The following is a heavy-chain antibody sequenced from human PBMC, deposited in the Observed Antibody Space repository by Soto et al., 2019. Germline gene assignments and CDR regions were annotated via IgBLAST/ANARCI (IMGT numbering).Heavy chain of an antibody. CDR1: GGSISPYY. CDR3: ARLEELRYYFDY. V-gene: IGHV4-59*08. D-gene: IGHD1-1*01. Sequence: SGTLSLTCTVSGGSISPYYWSWIRQPPGKGLEWVGYIYYGGSTSYNPSLKSRVTISVDTSKSQFSLRLNSVTAADTAVYYCARLEELRYYFDYWGQGTLVTVSS. J-gene: IGHJ4*02. CDR2: IYYGGST.